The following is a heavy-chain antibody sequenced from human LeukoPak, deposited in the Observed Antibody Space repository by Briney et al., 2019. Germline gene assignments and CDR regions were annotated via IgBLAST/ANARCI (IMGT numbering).Heavy chain of an antibody. J-gene: IGHJ4*02. Sequence: SVTVSCKASGGTFSNAAVSWVRQAPGQGLEWLGRIIPSVGLTHYAQQFRGRGTISADETTTTAFLELTSLRSDDTAVYFCTRGLGSKREDFWGQGTLVTVSS. V-gene: IGHV1-69*04. CDR3: TRGLGSKREDF. CDR2: IIPSVGLT. CDR1: GGTFSNAA. D-gene: IGHD3/OR15-3a*01.